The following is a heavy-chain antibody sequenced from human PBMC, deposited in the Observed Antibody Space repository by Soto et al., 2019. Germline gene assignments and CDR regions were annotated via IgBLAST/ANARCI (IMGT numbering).Heavy chain of an antibody. D-gene: IGHD3-22*01. V-gene: IGHV4-31*03. CDR1: GCSISSGGYY. CDR3: ARDTSYYDSSGYCDAFDI. J-gene: IGHJ3*02. Sequence: SETLSLTCTVSGCSISSGGYYWSWIRQHPGKGLEWIGYIYYSGSTYYNPSLKSRVTISVDTSKNQFSLKLSSVTAADTAVYYCARDTSYYDSSGYCDAFDIWGQGTMVTVSS. CDR2: IYYSGST.